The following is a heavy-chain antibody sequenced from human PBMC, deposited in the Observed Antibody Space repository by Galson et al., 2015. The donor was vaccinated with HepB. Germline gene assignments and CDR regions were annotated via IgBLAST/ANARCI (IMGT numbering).Heavy chain of an antibody. D-gene: IGHD6-13*01. Sequence: SVKVSCKASGYTFTGYYMHWVRQAPGQGLEWMGRINPNSGGTNYAQKFQGRVTMTRDTSISTAYMELSRLRSDDTVVYYCARGLGSSSWYQREGADFDYWGQGTLVTVSS. J-gene: IGHJ4*02. CDR2: INPNSGGT. CDR1: GYTFTGYY. CDR3: ARGLGSSSWYQREGADFDY. V-gene: IGHV1-2*05.